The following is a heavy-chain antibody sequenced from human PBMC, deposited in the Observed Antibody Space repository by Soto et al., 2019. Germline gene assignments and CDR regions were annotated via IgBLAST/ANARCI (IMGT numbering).Heavy chain of an antibody. J-gene: IGHJ4*02. CDR1: GXTFSNAW. D-gene: IGHD1-7*01. Sequence: LRLSFAASGXTFSNAWMSWVRQAPGKGLEWVGRIKSKTDGGTTDYAAPVKGRFTISRDDSKNTLYLQMNSLKTEDTAVYYCTTGDEKVYNWNYWFDYWGQGTLVTVSS. V-gene: IGHV3-15*01. CDR2: IKSKTDGGTT. CDR3: TTGDEKVYNWNYWFDY.